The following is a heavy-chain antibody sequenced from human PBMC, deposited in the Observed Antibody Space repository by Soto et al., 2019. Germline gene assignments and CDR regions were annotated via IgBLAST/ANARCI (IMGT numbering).Heavy chain of an antibody. V-gene: IGHV1-18*01. CDR1: GYTFTDYG. Sequence: ASVKVSCKASGYTFTDYGISWVRQAPGQGLEWMGWISAYNDNTKYAPKVQGRATMTTDTSTNTVYMELRSLRSDDTAVYYCGREYCDSSACYGPDYWGQGTLVTVSS. J-gene: IGHJ4*01. D-gene: IGHD3-22*01. CDR2: ISAYNDNT. CDR3: GREYCDSSACYGPDY.